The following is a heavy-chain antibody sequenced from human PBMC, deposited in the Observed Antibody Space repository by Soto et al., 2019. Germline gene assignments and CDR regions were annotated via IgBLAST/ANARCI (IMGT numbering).Heavy chain of an antibody. D-gene: IGHD3-9*01. CDR3: ANQRPVLRYFDWSDY. Sequence: VQLLESGGGLVQPGGSLRLSCAASGFTCSSYAMSWVRQAQGKGLVWVSAISGSGGSTYYADSVLGRFTISRDNSKNTLYLHMHSLRAEDTAVYYCANQRPVLRYFDWSDYWGQGTLVTVSS. V-gene: IGHV3-23*01. J-gene: IGHJ4*02. CDR2: ISGSGGST. CDR1: GFTCSSYA.